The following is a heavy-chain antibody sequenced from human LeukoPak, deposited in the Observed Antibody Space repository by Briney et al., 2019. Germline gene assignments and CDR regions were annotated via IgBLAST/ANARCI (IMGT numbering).Heavy chain of an antibody. CDR3: ARGPICSSTSCYGWFDP. D-gene: IGHD2-2*01. Sequence: SETLSLTCAVYGGSFSGYYWSWIRPPPGKGLEWIGEINHSGSTNYNPSLKSRVTISVDTSKNQFSLKLSSVTAADTAVYYCARGPICSSTSCYGWFDPWGQGTLVTVSS. V-gene: IGHV4-34*01. CDR2: INHSGST. CDR1: GGSFSGYY. J-gene: IGHJ5*02.